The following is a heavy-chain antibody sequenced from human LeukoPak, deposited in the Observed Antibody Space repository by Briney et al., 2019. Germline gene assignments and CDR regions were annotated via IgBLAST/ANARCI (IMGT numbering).Heavy chain of an antibody. V-gene: IGHV3-53*01. CDR3: AREGREGGFDY. Sequence: GGSLRLSCAASGFTLSSNYMSWVRHAPGKALEWVSVIYSGGSTYYSDSVKGRFTICRDNSKNTLYLQMDSLRAEDTAVYYCAREGREGGFDYWGQGTLVTVSS. D-gene: IGHD3-16*01. CDR2: IYSGGST. CDR1: GFTLSSNY. J-gene: IGHJ4*02.